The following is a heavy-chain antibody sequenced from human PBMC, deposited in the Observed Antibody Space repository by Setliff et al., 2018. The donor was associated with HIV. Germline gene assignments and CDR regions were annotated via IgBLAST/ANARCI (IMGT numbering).Heavy chain of an antibody. CDR2: VYYSGST. D-gene: IGHD3-3*01. CDR3: ARLAYNFWSGRPPFDY. CDR1: GGSIEFSSYY. Sequence: SETLSLTCSVSGGSIEFSSYYWGWIRQPPGKGLEWIGSVYYSGSTYYNPSLKSRLTISVDTSTNKFSLKLSSVTAADTAVYYCARLAYNFWSGRPPFDYWGQGTLVTVS. J-gene: IGHJ4*02. V-gene: IGHV4-39*01.